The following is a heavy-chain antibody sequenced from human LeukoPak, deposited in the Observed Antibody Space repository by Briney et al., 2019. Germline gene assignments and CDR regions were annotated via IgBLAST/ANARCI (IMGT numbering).Heavy chain of an antibody. J-gene: IGHJ4*02. Sequence: SETLSLTCAVYGGSFSGYYWSWIRQPPGKGLEWIGEINHSGSTNYNPSLKSRVTISVDTSKNQFSLKLSSVTAADTAVYYCARAVSDYWGQGTLVTVSS. CDR3: ARAVSDY. CDR2: INHSGST. V-gene: IGHV4-34*01. CDR1: GGSFSGYY.